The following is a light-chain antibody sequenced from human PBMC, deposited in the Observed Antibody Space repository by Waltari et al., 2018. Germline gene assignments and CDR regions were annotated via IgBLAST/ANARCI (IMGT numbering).Light chain of an antibody. CDR3: QHYNNYFPLT. Sequence: DIQMTQSPSTLSASVGDRVTITCRASQSINMWLAWYQQKPGKAPKLLIYKASNLESGVPSRFSGSGSATEFTLTISSLQPDDFATYYFQHYNNYFPLTFGGGTKVEVK. V-gene: IGKV1-5*03. CDR1: QSINMW. J-gene: IGKJ4*01. CDR2: KAS.